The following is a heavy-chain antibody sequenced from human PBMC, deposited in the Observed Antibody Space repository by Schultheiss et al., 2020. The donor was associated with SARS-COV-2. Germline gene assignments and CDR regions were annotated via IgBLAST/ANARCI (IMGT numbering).Heavy chain of an antibody. Sequence: GGSLRLSCAASGFTVSSNYMSWVRQAPGKGLEWVSAISGSSGSTIYYADSVKGRFTISRDNAKNSLYLQMNSLRAEDTAVYYCASRRGSSWGNYYYGMDVWGQGTTVTVSS. D-gene: IGHD6-13*01. CDR1: GFTVSSNY. J-gene: IGHJ6*02. V-gene: IGHV3-69-1*02. CDR3: ASRRGSSWGNYYYGMDV. CDR2: ISGSSGSTI.